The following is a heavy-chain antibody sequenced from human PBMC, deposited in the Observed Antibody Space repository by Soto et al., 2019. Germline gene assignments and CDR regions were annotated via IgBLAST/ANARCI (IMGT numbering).Heavy chain of an antibody. CDR1: GSSIAVSSY. Sequence: LVTLALTGTVSGSSIAVSSYWSMLRPPAGKGLEWIGRFSLSGTTNYNPSLRSRVTMSADVSKNQFSLRLTSVTAADTALYYCARGMTPPGAPAWYYSDSWGQGTLVTVSS. V-gene: IGHV4-4*07. D-gene: IGHD2-8*02. CDR2: FSLSGTT. CDR3: ARGMTPPGAPAWYYSDS. J-gene: IGHJ4*02.